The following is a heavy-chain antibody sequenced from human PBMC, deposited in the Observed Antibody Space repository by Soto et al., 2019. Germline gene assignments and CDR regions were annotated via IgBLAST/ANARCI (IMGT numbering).Heavy chain of an antibody. CDR3: ARVTTFYDILTSSYALNYFDY. V-gene: IGHV3-53*01. Sequence: VQLVESGGTLVQPGGSLRLSCAASGFSVTSNYMTWVRQAPGKGLECVSVNYAGGNTYYPDSVKGRFTISSDNSKNTLFLQMNNLRAEDTAVYYCARVTTFYDILTSSYALNYFDYWGQGTRVTVSS. CDR2: NYAGGNT. CDR1: GFSVTSNY. D-gene: IGHD3-9*01. J-gene: IGHJ4*02.